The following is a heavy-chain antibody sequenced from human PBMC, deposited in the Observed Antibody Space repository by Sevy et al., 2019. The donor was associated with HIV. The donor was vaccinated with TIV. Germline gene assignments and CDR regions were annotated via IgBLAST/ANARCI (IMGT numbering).Heavy chain of an antibody. CDR2: ISSSTI. Sequence: GESLKISCAASGFTFSSYSMNWVRQAPGKGLEWVSYISSSTIYYADSVKGRFTISRDNAKNSLYLQMNSLRAEDTAVYYCARDPPRHTVRIVGATGIDYWGQGTLVTVSS. D-gene: IGHD1-26*01. J-gene: IGHJ4*02. CDR1: GFTFSSYS. CDR3: ARDPPRHTVRIVGATGIDY. V-gene: IGHV3-48*01.